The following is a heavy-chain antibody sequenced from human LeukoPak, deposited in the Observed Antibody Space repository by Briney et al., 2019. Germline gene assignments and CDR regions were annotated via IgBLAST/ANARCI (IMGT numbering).Heavy chain of an antibody. CDR3: ARGGHYGSGSFYYYYYYMDV. J-gene: IGHJ6*03. CDR2: ISSGGRTI. CDR1: GFTFNNYE. D-gene: IGHD3-10*01. Sequence: GGSLRLSCAASGFTFNNYEMNWVRQAPGKGLEWVSSISSGGRTIYYADSVKGRFTISRDNSKNTLYLQMNSLRAEDTAVYYCARGGHYGSGSFYYYYYYMDVWGKGTTVTISS. V-gene: IGHV3-48*03.